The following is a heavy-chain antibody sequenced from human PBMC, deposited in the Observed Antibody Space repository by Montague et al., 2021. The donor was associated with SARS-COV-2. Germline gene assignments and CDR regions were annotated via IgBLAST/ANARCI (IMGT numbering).Heavy chain of an antibody. CDR1: GDSISSGGYF. J-gene: IGHJ4*02. CDR2: IHIGGTS. V-gene: IGHV4-39*07. Sequence: TLSLTCTVSGDSISSGGYFWGWIRQPPGKGLEWIASIHIGGTSYLNPSLKSRVTISIDSSKNQFSLNVTSVTAADTAVYFCARSRDWYLGNWGQGTLATVSS. D-gene: IGHD3-9*01. CDR3: ARSRDWYLGN.